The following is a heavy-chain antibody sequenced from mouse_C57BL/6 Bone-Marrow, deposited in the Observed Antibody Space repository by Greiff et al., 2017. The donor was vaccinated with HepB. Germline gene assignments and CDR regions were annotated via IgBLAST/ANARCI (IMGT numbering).Heavy chain of an antibody. CDR2: IDPENGDT. CDR3: TGYYGSSCYWYFDV. V-gene: IGHV14-4*01. CDR1: GFNIKDDY. D-gene: IGHD1-1*01. Sequence: DVKLVESGAELVRPGASVKLSCTASGFNIKDDYMHWVKQRPEQGLEWIGWIDPENGDTEYASKFQGKATITADTSSNTAYLQLSSLTSEDTAVYYCTGYYGSSCYWYFDVWGTGTTVTVSS. J-gene: IGHJ1*03.